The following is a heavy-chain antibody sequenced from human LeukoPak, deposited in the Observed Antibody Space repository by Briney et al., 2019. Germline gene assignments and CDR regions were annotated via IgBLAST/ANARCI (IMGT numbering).Heavy chain of an antibody. J-gene: IGHJ4*02. CDR1: GGSISSYY. CDR3: ARRGRGYNLYYFDY. D-gene: IGHD5-24*01. Sequence: SETLSLTCTVSGGSISSYYWSWIRQPPGKGLEWIGYIYTSGSTNYNPSLKSRVTISVDTSKNQFSLKLSSVTAADTAAYYCARRGRGYNLYYFDYWGQGTLVTVSS. CDR2: IYTSGST. V-gene: IGHV4-4*09.